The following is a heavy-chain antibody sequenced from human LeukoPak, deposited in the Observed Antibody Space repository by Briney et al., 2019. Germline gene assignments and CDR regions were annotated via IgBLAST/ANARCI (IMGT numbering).Heavy chain of an antibody. CDR1: GGSFSNYV. Sequence: SVKVSCKASGGSFSNYVISWVRQAPGQGLEWMGGIIPVLGTTNYAQKFRARVTISADASTSTAYMDLSSLRSEDTAVYFCARDDEGPFDYWGQGTLVTVST. J-gene: IGHJ4*02. CDR3: ARDDEGPFDY. V-gene: IGHV1-69*01. CDR2: IIPVLGTT.